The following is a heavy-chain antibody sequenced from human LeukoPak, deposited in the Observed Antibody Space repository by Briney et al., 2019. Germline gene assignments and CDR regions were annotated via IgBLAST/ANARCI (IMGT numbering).Heavy chain of an antibody. CDR1: GFTFSSYE. D-gene: IGHD3-3*01. CDR3: ARVFWSGYQHDY. CDR2: ISSSGSTI. Sequence: GGSLRLSCVASGFTFSSYEMNWVRQAPGKGLEWVSYISSSGSTIYYADSVKGRFTISRDNAKNTLYLQMNSLRAEDTAVYYCARVFWSGYQHDYWGQGTLVTVSS. V-gene: IGHV3-48*03. J-gene: IGHJ4*02.